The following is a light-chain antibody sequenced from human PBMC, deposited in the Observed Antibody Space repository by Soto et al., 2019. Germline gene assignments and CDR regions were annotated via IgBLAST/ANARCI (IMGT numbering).Light chain of an antibody. Sequence: EIVMTQSPATLSLSPGEKASPSFRASQSLSNKLAWYQQKPGQAPRLLIYGASTRATDIPVRFSAGGSGTEFTLTISSLQSEDFAVYYCQQYDNWPLTFGGGTKVDIK. CDR2: GAS. CDR3: QQYDNWPLT. J-gene: IGKJ4*01. V-gene: IGKV3-15*01. CDR1: QSLSNK.